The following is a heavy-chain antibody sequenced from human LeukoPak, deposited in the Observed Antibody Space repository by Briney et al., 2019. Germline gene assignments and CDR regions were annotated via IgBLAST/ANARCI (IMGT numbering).Heavy chain of an antibody. Sequence: GGSLRLSCAASGFTFSSYSMNWVRQAPGKGLEWVSSISSSSTYIYYADSVKGRFTISRDNAKNSLHLQMNSLRAGDTAVYYCARNRYGSSLDAFDIWGQGTVVTVSS. V-gene: IGHV3-21*01. CDR2: ISSSSTYI. CDR1: GFTFSSYS. CDR3: ARNRYGSSLDAFDI. J-gene: IGHJ3*02. D-gene: IGHD6-13*01.